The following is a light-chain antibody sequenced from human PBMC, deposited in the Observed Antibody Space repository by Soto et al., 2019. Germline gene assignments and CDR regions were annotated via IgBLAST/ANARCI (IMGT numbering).Light chain of an antibody. V-gene: IGKV3-20*01. J-gene: IGKJ1*01. CDR2: GAS. Sequence: DIVLTQSPGTLSLSPGERATLSCRASQSVSSSYLAWYQQKHGQAPRLVIYGASSRATGIPDRFSGSVSGTDGTLTISRLEKEDGAVYYCQQLGSSRGTFGQGTKVDIK. CDR1: QSVSSSY. CDR3: QQLGSSRGT.